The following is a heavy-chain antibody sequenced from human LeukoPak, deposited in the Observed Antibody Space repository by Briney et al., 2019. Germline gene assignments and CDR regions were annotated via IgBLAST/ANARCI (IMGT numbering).Heavy chain of an antibody. CDR2: IEQDGSKK. CDR3: ARILGDYFDY. J-gene: IGHJ4*02. D-gene: IGHD7-27*01. V-gene: IGHV3-7*01. Sequence: GGSLRLSCAASGFTFSGYWMSWVRQAPGKGLEWVADIEQDGSKKYYVDSVKGRFTISRDNAKNSLYRQMNSLRAEDTAVYYCARILGDYFDYWGQGTLVTVSS. CDR1: GFTFSGYW.